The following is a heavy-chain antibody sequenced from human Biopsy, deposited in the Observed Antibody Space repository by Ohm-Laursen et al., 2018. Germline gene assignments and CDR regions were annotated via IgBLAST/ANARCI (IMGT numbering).Heavy chain of an antibody. D-gene: IGHD1-26*01. V-gene: IGHV3-23*01. J-gene: IGHJ4*02. CDR2: VSVSGGNT. Sequence: SLRLSCTASGFTVSTTYMSWVRQAPGKGLEWVSIVSVSGGNTYYAASVKGRVTISRDDSKNTVYLQMNSLRAEDTAVYYCAVVGEGYWGQGTLVTVSS. CDR1: GFTVSTTY. CDR3: AVVGEGY.